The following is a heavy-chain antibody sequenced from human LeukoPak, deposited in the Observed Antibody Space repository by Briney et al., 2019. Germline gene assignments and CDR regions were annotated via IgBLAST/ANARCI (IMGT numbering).Heavy chain of an antibody. J-gene: IGHJ5*02. CDR3: ARTKSYTAMVTT. CDR2: INHSGST. Sequence: PSETLSLTCAVYGGSFSGYYWSWIRQPPGKGLEGIGEINHSGSTNYNPSLKSRVTISVDTSKNQFSLKLSSVTAADTAVYYCARTKSYTAMVTTWGQGTLVTVSS. V-gene: IGHV4-34*01. CDR1: GGSFSGYY. D-gene: IGHD5-18*01.